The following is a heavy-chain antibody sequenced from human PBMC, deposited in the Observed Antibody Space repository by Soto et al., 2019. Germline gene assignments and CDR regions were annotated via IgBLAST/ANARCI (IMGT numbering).Heavy chain of an antibody. J-gene: IGHJ4*02. CDR2: ISVSGDGT. V-gene: IGHV3-23*01. D-gene: IGHD3-22*01. CDR1: GFTFSNYA. Sequence: GGSLRLSCAASGFTFSNYAMNWVRQAPGKGLEWVSGISVSGDGTYYADSVKGRFTISRDNSKNTLFLQLNSLRAEDTAVYYCSKDFLRNSYDRSASRPNFDFWGQGTPVTVSS. CDR3: SKDFLRNSYDRSASRPNFDF.